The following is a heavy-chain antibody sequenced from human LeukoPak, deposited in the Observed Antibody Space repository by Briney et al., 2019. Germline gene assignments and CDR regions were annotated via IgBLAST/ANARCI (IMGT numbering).Heavy chain of an antibody. V-gene: IGHV3-23*01. D-gene: IGHD5-18*01. J-gene: IGHJ4*02. CDR2: ISGSGGST. Sequence: QTGGSLRLSCAASGFTFSSYAMSWVRQAPGKGLEWVSAISGSGGSTYYADSVKGRFTISRDNSKNTLYLQMNSLRAEDTAVYYCAKDRSIVDTAMVNDYWGQGTLVTVSS. CDR3: AKDRSIVDTAMVNDY. CDR1: GFTFSSYA.